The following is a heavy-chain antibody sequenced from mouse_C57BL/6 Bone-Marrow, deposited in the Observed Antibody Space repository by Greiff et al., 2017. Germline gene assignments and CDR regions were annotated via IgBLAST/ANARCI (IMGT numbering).Heavy chain of an antibody. D-gene: IGHD1-2*01. CDR3: TRATSEY. Sequence: VHVKQSGAELVRPGASVTLSCKASGYTFTDYEMHWVKQTPVHGLEWIGAIDPETGGTAYNQKFKGKAILTADKSSSTAYMELRSLTSEDSAVYYCTRATSEYWGQGTTLTVSS. V-gene: IGHV1-15*01. CDR2: IDPETGGT. CDR1: GYTFTDYE. J-gene: IGHJ2*01.